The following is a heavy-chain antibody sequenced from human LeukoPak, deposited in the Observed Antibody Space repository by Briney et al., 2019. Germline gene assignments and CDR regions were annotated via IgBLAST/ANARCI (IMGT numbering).Heavy chain of an antibody. CDR3: EGAWS. V-gene: IGHV3-7*01. Sequence: GGPLRLSCAASGLTFSNYLMNWVRQAPGKGLEWVANINRDGSTKNYVDAVKGRFTISRDNAKDSLYLQMNSLRAEDTAVYYCEGAWSWGQGTLVTVSS. CDR1: GLTFSNYL. CDR2: INRDGSTK. D-gene: IGHD6-19*01. J-gene: IGHJ5*02.